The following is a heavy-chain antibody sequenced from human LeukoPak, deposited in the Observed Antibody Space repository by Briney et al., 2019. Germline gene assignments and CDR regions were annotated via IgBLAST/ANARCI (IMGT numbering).Heavy chain of an antibody. CDR2: INPSGGST. CDR1: GYTFTSYY. CDR3: ARMYFTYDFWSGYYTPLGY. V-gene: IGHV1-46*01. J-gene: IGHJ4*02. D-gene: IGHD3-3*01. Sequence: ASVKVSCKASGYTFTSYYMHWVRQAPGQGLEWMGIINPSGGSTSYAQKFQGRVTMTRDMSTSTVYMELSSLRSEDTAVYYCARMYFTYDFWSGYYTPLGYWGQGTLVTVSS.